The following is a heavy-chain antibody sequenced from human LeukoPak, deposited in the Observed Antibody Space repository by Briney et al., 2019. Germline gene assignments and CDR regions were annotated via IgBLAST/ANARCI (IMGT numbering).Heavy chain of an antibody. CDR2: IIPILGIA. Sequence: SVKVSCKASGGTFSNYAISWVRQAPGQGLEWMGRIIPILGIANYAQKFQGRVTITADKSTSTAYMELSSLRSEDTAVYYCARYCSGGSCYPYYYYGMDVWGQGTTVTVSS. J-gene: IGHJ6*02. D-gene: IGHD2-15*01. V-gene: IGHV1-69*04. CDR3: ARYCSGGSCYPYYYYGMDV. CDR1: GGTFSNYA.